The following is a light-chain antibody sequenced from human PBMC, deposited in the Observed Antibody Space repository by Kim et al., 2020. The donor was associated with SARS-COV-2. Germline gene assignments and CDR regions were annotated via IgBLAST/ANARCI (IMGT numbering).Light chain of an antibody. Sequence: ALGKTARNTGQGASLRSYYASWYQQKPGQAPVRVIYGKNKRPSGIPDRFSGSSSGNTASLTITGDQAEDEADYYCNSRDSSGNHVVFGGGTQLTVL. J-gene: IGLJ2*01. CDR2: GKN. V-gene: IGLV3-19*01. CDR3: NSRDSSGNHVV. CDR1: SLRSYY.